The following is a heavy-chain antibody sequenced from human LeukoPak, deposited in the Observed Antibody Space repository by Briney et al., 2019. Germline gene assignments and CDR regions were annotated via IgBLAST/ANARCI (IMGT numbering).Heavy chain of an antibody. CDR3: AKEIGYCSSTSCHHYYYGMDV. Sequence: GGSLRLSCAASGFIFDDYAMHWVRQAPGKGLEWVSGISWNSGSIGYADSVKGRFTISRDNAKNSLYLQMNGLRAEDTALYYCAKEIGYCSSTSCHHYYYGMDVWGQGTTVTVSS. CDR1: GFIFDDYA. CDR2: ISWNSGSI. V-gene: IGHV3-9*01. J-gene: IGHJ6*02. D-gene: IGHD2-2*01.